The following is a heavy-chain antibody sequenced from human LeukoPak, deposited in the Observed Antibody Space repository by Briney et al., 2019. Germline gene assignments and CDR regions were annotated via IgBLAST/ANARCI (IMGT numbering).Heavy chain of an antibody. CDR1: GGSISSSNW. D-gene: IGHD3-3*01. CDR2: IYHSGST. V-gene: IGHV4-4*02. Sequence: PSGTLSLTCAVSGGSISSSNWWSWVRQPPGKGLEWIGEIYHSGSTNYNPSLKSRVTISVDKSKNQFSLKLSSVTAADTAVYYCARAYYDFWSGNLLDYWGQGTLVTVSS. CDR3: ARAYYDFWSGNLLDY. J-gene: IGHJ4*02.